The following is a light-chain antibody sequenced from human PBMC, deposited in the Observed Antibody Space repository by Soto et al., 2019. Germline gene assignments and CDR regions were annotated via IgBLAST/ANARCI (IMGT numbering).Light chain of an antibody. V-gene: IGLV6-57*04. CDR1: SGNIASNY. J-gene: IGLJ3*02. CDR3: QSYDSSNHGV. Sequence: NFMLTQPHSVSESPGQTVTISCTRNSGNIASNYVQWYQQRPGSAPIIVIYEDNQRPSGVPNRFSGSIDSSSNSASLTISGLKTEDEADYYCQSYDSSNHGVFGGGTKLTVL. CDR2: EDN.